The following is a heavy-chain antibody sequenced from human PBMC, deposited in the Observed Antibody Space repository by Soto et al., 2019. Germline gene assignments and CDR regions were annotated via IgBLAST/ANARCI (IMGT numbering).Heavy chain of an antibody. CDR1: GDTFSSYA. CDR2: IITVLGTT. D-gene: IGHD2-21*01. V-gene: IGHV1-69*04. CDR3: ARRRYCGYDCYHKHYYGTDV. Sequence: SVKVSCKASGDTFSSYAVNWVRQAPGRGLEWMGRIITVLGTTDYAQNFKGRLTITAEKSTKTVYMELSSLRSEDTAVYYCARRRYCGYDCYHKHYYGTDVWGKGTTVTLSS. J-gene: IGHJ6*04.